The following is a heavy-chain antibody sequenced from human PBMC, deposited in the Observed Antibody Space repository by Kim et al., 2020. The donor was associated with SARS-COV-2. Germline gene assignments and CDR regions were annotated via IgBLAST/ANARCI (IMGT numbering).Heavy chain of an antibody. D-gene: IGHD4-17*01. CDR3: ARADYGGNMYYYYGMDV. Sequence: VKSRFTIPRENAKNSLYLKMNSLRAGDTAVYYCARADYGGNMYYYYGMDVWGQGTTVTVSS. V-gene: IGHV3-13*01. J-gene: IGHJ6*02.